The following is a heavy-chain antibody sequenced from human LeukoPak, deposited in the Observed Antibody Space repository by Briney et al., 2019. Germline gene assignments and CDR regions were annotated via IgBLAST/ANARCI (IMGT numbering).Heavy chain of an antibody. CDR3: ARAVVVKGLDGAVLGAFDI. J-gene: IGHJ3*02. CDR2: TYYRSRWYN. Sequence: SQTLSLTCVISGDSVASNSTACNWIRQSPSRGLEWLGRTYYRSRWYNDYAVSVKGRITINPDTSKNQFSLQLNSVTAADTAVYYCARAVVVKGLDGAVLGAFDIWGQGTMVTVSS. V-gene: IGHV6-1*01. CDR1: GDSVASNSTA. D-gene: IGHD2-15*01.